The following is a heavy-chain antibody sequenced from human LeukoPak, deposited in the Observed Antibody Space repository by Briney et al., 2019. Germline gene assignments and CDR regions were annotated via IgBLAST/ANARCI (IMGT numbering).Heavy chain of an antibody. Sequence: GGSLRLSCAASGVTFRSYGMHWVRQAPGKGVERVGFIWDDGSNKYYADSVKGRFTISRDNSKNTLYLQMNSLRAEDTAVYYCAKDHPYYFDYWGQGTLVTVSS. V-gene: IGHV3-30*02. J-gene: IGHJ4*02. CDR2: IWDDGSNK. CDR3: AKDHPYYFDY. CDR1: GVTFRSYG.